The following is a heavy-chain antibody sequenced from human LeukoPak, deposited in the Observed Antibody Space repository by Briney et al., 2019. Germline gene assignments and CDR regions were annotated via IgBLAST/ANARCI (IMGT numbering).Heavy chain of an antibody. J-gene: IGHJ4*02. CDR3: ARVSEYYDYVWGAPAPSYYFDY. V-gene: IGHV3-48*03. Sequence: GGSLRLSCAASGFTFSSYEMNWVRQAPGKGLEWDSYISSSGSTIYYADSVKGRFTISRDNAKNSLYLQMNSLRAEDTAVYYCARVSEYYDYVWGAPAPSYYFDYWGQGTLVTVSS. CDR2: ISSSGSTI. D-gene: IGHD3-16*01. CDR1: GFTFSSYE.